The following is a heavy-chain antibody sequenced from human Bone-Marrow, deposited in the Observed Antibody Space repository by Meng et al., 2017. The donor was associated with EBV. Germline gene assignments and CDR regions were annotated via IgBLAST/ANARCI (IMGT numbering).Heavy chain of an antibody. CDR3: ARPVESWLNNWFDP. J-gene: IGHJ5*02. Sequence: QLQLQESGPGLVKPSETLSLTCTVSGGSISSSSYYWGWIRQPPGKGLEWIGSIYYSGSTYYNPSLKSRVTISVDTSKNQFSLKLSSVTAADTAVYYCARPVESWLNNWFDPWGQGTLVTVSS. V-gene: IGHV4-39*01. CDR2: IYYSGST. CDR1: GGSISSSSYY. D-gene: IGHD3-3*01.